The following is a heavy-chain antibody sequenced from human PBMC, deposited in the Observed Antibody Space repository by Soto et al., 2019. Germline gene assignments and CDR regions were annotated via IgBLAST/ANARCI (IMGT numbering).Heavy chain of an antibody. J-gene: IGHJ4*02. V-gene: IGHV4-4*02. Sequence: SETLSLTCAVSGGSISSSNWWSWVRQPPGKGLEWIGEIYHSGSTNYNPSLKSRVTISVDKSKNQFSLKLSSVTAADTAVYYCARGSCSGGSCYSPTRLYFDYWGQGTLVTVSS. D-gene: IGHD2-15*01. CDR2: IYHSGST. CDR3: ARGSCSGGSCYSPTRLYFDY. CDR1: GGSISSSNW.